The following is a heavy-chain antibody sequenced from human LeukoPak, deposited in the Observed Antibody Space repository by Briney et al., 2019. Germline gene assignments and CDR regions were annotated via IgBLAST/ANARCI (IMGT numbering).Heavy chain of an antibody. V-gene: IGHV1-3*01. Sequence: GASVKVSCKSSGYTFTTYAMHWVRQAPGQRPEWMGWIIVGSGKTKYSQKFQGRVTFTRDTSATTVYMELSSLTSEDTAAYYCAREARLTALFDYWGQGTLVTVSS. D-gene: IGHD2-21*02. CDR2: IIVGSGKT. CDR1: GYTFTTYA. J-gene: IGHJ4*02. CDR3: AREARLTALFDY.